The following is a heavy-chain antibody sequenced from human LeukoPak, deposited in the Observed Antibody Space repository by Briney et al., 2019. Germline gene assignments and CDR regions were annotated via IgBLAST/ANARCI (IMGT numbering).Heavy chain of an antibody. Sequence: SEALSLTCTVSGGSISSYYWSWIRQPAGKGLEWIGRIYTSGSTNYNPSLKSRVTMSVATSKNQFSLKLSSVTAADTAVYYCARNLGSGWYGVFDYWGQGTLVTVSS. CDR3: ARNLGSGWYGVFDY. CDR1: GGSISSYY. V-gene: IGHV4-4*07. D-gene: IGHD6-19*01. CDR2: IYTSGST. J-gene: IGHJ4*02.